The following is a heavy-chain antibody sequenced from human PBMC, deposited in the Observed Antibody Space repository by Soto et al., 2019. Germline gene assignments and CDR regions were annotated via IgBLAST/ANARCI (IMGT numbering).Heavy chain of an antibody. CDR3: GRGRGSYSFDY. Sequence: PGGSLRLACEASGFSFIGYAMKWVRQAPGKGLEWVSSISGSGTTTYYADSVKGRFTIARDNSKNTLYLQMHSLRAEDSTVYYCGRGRGSYSFDYWGQGTLVTVSS. CDR1: GFSFIGYA. CDR2: ISGSGTTT. V-gene: IGHV3-23*01. D-gene: IGHD3-16*01. J-gene: IGHJ4*02.